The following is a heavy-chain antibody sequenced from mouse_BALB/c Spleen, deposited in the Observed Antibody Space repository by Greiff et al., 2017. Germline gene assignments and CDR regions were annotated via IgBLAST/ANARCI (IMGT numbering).Heavy chain of an antibody. V-gene: IGHV5-9-3*01. CDR2: ISSGGSYT. CDR3: AGAYDGDYYAMDY. Sequence: VQLKESGGGLVKPGGSLKLSCAASGFTFSSYAMSWVRQTPEKRLEWVATISSGGSYTYYPDSVKGRFTISRDNAKNTLYLQMSSLRSEDTAMYYCAGAYDGDYYAMDYWGQGTSVTVSS. J-gene: IGHJ4*01. CDR1: GFTFSSYA. D-gene: IGHD2-12*01.